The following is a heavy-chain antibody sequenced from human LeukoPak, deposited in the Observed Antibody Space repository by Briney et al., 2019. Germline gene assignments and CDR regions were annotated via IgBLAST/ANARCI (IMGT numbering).Heavy chain of an antibody. V-gene: IGHV3-48*03. CDR3: ARYGYGGGFDY. Sequence: GGSLGLSCAASGFTFSSYEMNWVRQAPGKGLEWVAYISSSGNTIDYVDSVKGRFTISRDNAKNSLYLQMNSLRAEDTAVYYCARYGYGGGFDYWGQGTLVTVSS. CDR2: ISSSGNTI. CDR1: GFTFSSYE. J-gene: IGHJ4*02. D-gene: IGHD5-18*01.